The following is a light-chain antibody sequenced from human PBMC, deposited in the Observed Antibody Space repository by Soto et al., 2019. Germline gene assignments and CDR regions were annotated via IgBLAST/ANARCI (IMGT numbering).Light chain of an antibody. V-gene: IGKV3-20*01. CDR2: GAS. J-gene: IGKJ4*01. CDR1: QTVSLSY. CDR3: QQYFTSPLT. Sequence: ENVLTQSPRPLSWSPGERATLSCRASQTVSLSYLAWYQQQPGQAPRLVIYGASSRATGIPDRFSGGASGTDFTLTISRLETEDFAMYYCQQYFTSPLTFGGGTKVDIK.